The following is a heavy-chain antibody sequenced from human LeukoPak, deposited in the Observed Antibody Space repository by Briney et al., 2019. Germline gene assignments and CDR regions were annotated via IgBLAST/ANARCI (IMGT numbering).Heavy chain of an antibody. J-gene: IGHJ4*02. Sequence: ASVKVSCKASGYTFTGYYMHWVRQAPGQGLEWMGWINPNSGGTNYAQKFQGRVTMTRDTSISTAYMELSRLRSDDTAVYYCARVSARAVPAATVYFDYWGQGTLVTVSS. V-gene: IGHV1-2*02. CDR1: GYTFTGYY. CDR3: ARVSARAVPAATVYFDY. D-gene: IGHD2-2*01. CDR2: INPNSGGT.